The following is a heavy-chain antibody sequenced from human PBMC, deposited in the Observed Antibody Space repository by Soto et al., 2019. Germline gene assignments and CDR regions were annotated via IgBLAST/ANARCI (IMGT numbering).Heavy chain of an antibody. CDR3: ARHIPYHGKDV. Sequence: EVQLVESGGGLVQPGGSLRLSCAASGFTFSDHYMDWVRQATGKGLEWVGRIRNKVNSYTTEYAASVKGRFTVSRDDSKNSVYLQRNSLNTEVTAVYYCARHIPYHGKDVWGQGTTVTVSS. CDR2: IRNKVNSYTT. J-gene: IGHJ6*02. V-gene: IGHV3-72*01. D-gene: IGHD2-21*01. CDR1: GFTFSDHY.